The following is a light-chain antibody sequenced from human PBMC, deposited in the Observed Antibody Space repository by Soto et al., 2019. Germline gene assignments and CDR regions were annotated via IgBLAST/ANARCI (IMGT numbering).Light chain of an antibody. CDR3: QHFVNSLAWT. J-gene: IGKJ1*01. V-gene: IGKV3-20*01. CDR1: QSVSSTY. CDR2: GAS. Sequence: IVVKPSTGTLSLSPGERATLSCRASQSVSSTYLIWYQQKPGQAPRLLIYGASSRATGVPDRFRGGGSGTDFTLTISRLEPEDFAVYYCQHFVNSLAWTFGQGTKVDIK.